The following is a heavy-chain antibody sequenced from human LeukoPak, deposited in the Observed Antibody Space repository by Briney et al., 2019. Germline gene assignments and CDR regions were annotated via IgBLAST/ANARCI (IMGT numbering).Heavy chain of an antibody. V-gene: IGHV3-30-3*01. CDR1: GFTFSSYA. D-gene: IGHD6-13*01. Sequence: PGGSLRLSCAASGFTFSSYAMHWVRQAPGKGLEWVAVISYDGSNKYYADSVKGRFTIPRDNSKNTLYLQMNSLRAEDTAVYYCARGGIAAAENYYYGMDVWGQGTTVTVSS. J-gene: IGHJ6*02. CDR3: ARGGIAAAENYYYGMDV. CDR2: ISYDGSNK.